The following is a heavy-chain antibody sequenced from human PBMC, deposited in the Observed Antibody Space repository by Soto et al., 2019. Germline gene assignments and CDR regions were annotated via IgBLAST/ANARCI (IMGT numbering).Heavy chain of an antibody. D-gene: IGHD3-16*01. J-gene: IGHJ6*02. CDR1: GYSFTSYW. CDR2: IGTAGDT. Sequence: ESLKISCKGSGYSFTSYWIGWVRQMPGKGLEWVSAIGTAGDTYYPGSVKGRFTISRENAKNSSYLQMNSLRAGDTAVYYCARGMMVEDGMDVWGQGTTVTVSS. V-gene: IGHV3-13*01. CDR3: ARGMMVEDGMDV.